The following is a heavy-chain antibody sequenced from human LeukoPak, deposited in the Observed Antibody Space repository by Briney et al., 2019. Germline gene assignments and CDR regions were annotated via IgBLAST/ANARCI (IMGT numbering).Heavy chain of an antibody. CDR2: ISGSGTRT. V-gene: IGHV3-23*01. Sequence: RGSLRLSCVASGFTFRVYALTWVRQAPGKGLEWVSAISGSGTRTHYADSVAGRFTISRDNSKNTVYLQMSSLRAEDTAVYYCAKLLNDYGDYVFDSWGQGTLVTVSS. CDR3: AKLLNDYGDYVFDS. D-gene: IGHD4-17*01. CDR1: GFTFRVYA. J-gene: IGHJ5*01.